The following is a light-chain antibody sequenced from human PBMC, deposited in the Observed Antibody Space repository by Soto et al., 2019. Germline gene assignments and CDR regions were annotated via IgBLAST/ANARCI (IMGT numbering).Light chain of an antibody. CDR1: QSVSNNY. CDR2: YAS. J-gene: IGKJ1*01. CDR3: QQRSNWPWT. V-gene: IGKV3-11*01. Sequence: EIVLTQSPATLSLSPGERATLSCRASQSVSNNYLAWYQQKPGQAPSLLLYYASNSATGTLARFSGSGSGTDFTHTISSLEPEDFALYYCQQRSNWPWTFGQGTKVDIK.